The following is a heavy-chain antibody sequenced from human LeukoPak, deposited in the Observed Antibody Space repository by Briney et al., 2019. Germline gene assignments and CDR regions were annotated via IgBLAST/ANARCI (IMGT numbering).Heavy chain of an antibody. Sequence: PSETLSLTCAVYGGSFSGYYWSWIRQPPGKGLEWIGEINHSGSTNYNPSLKSRVTISVDTSKNQFSLKLSSVTAADTAVYYCARGRRAGLYGDYSYYFDYWGQGTLVTVSS. CDR1: GGSFSGYY. D-gene: IGHD4-17*01. CDR2: INHSGST. CDR3: ARGRRAGLYGDYSYYFDY. V-gene: IGHV4-34*01. J-gene: IGHJ4*02.